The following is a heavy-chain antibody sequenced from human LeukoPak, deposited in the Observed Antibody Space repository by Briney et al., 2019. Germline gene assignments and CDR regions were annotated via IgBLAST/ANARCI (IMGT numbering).Heavy chain of an antibody. D-gene: IGHD4-23*01. CDR2: IYSSGSI. J-gene: IGHJ4*02. CDR3: ARDGNSDFDY. V-gene: IGHV4-4*07. CDR1: GGSISGYY. Sequence: PSETLSLTCTVSGGSISGYYWSWIRQPAGKGLEWIGRIYSSGSINYNPSPKSRVTMSVDMSKNQFSLKLSSVTAADTAVYYCARDGNSDFDYWGQGTLVTVSS.